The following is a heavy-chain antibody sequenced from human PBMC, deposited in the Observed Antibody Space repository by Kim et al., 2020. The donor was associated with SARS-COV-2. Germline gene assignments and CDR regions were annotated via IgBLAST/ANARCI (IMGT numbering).Heavy chain of an antibody. CDR2: INAGNGNT. Sequence: ASVKVSCKASGYTFTSYAMHWVRQAPGQRLEWMGWINAGNGNTKYSQKFQGRVTITRDTSASTAYMELSSLRSEDTAVYYCARELREYDILTGATYYYGMDVWGQGTTVTVSS. D-gene: IGHD3-9*01. CDR3: ARELREYDILTGATYYYGMDV. CDR1: GYTFTSYA. J-gene: IGHJ6*02. V-gene: IGHV1-3*01.